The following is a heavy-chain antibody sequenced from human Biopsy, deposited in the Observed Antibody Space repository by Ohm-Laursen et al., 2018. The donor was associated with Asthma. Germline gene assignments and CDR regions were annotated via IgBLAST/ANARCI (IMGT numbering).Heavy chain of an antibody. CDR2: ISSDGTRK. Sequence: SLRLSCTASGFTFSRYGMHWVRQAPGKGLEWVAVISSDGTRKYYADSVKGRFNISRGDSKNTLHLQMNSLGAEDTAVFYCARAQSFYGYYWGHYFDNWGQGTLVTVSS. D-gene: IGHD4-17*01. CDR3: ARAQSFYGYYWGHYFDN. CDR1: GFTFSRYG. V-gene: IGHV3-30*03. J-gene: IGHJ4*02.